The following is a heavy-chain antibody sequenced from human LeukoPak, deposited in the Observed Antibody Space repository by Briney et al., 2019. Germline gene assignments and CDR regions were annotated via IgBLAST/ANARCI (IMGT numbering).Heavy chain of an antibody. Sequence: ASVKVSCKASGYTFTSYYMHWVRQAPGQGLEWMGIINPSGGSTSYAQKFQGRVTMTRDTSISTAYMELSRLRSDDTAVYYCARARDGYNLIAFDIWGQGTMVTVSS. V-gene: IGHV1-46*01. CDR2: INPSGGST. J-gene: IGHJ3*02. CDR1: GYTFTSYY. D-gene: IGHD5-24*01. CDR3: ARARDGYNLIAFDI.